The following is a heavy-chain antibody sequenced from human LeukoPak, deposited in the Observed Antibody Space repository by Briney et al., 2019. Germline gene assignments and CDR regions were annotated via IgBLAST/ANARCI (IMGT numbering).Heavy chain of an antibody. D-gene: IGHD3-10*01. J-gene: IGHJ4*02. CDR3: ASLHYYGSGTFPDH. CDR1: GGSFSGYY. Sequence: ASETLSLTCAVYGGSFSGYYWSWIRQPPGKGLEWIGEINHSGSTNYNPSLKSRVTISVDTSKNQFSLKLSSVTTADTAVYFCASLHYYGSGTFPDHWGQGTLVTVSS. CDR2: INHSGST. V-gene: IGHV4-34*01.